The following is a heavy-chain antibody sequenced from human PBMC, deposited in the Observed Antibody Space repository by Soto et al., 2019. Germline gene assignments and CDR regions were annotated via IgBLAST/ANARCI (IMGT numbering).Heavy chain of an antibody. Sequence: EVQVVESGGGLVKPGGSLRLSCVFSGFTFSTYTMNWVRQAPGKGLEWVSSINGRSNYVYYADSVKGRFTIARDNAKNSLYLQMNRLRAEDTAIYYCAREDGVVGSSSAFDHWGLGTLVTVSS. D-gene: IGHD1-26*01. V-gene: IGHV3-21*01. CDR1: GFTFSTYT. J-gene: IGHJ4*02. CDR2: INGRSNYV. CDR3: AREDGVVGSSSAFDH.